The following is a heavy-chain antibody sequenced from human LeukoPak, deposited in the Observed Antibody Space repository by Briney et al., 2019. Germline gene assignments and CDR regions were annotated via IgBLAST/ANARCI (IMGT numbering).Heavy chain of an antibody. D-gene: IGHD2-15*01. CDR1: GYTFTSYY. Sequence: ASVKVSCKASGYTFTSYYMHWVRQAPGQGLEWMGIINPSGGSTSYAQKFQGRVTMTRDTSTSTVYMELSSLRSEDTAVYYCARDGVVAATGNWFDPWGQGTLVTVSS. CDR2: INPSGGST. CDR3: ARDGVVAATGNWFDP. J-gene: IGHJ5*02. V-gene: IGHV1-46*01.